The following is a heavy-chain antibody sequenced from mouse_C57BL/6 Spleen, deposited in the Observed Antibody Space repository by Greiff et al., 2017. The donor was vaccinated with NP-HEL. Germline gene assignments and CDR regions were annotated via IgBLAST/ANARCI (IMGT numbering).Heavy chain of an antibody. J-gene: IGHJ2*01. CDR3: ARAGAGCFDY. Sequence: EVQLQESGGGLVKPGGSLKLSCAASGFTFSSYAMSWVRQTPEKRLEWVATISDGGSYTYYPDNVKGRFTISRDNAKNNLYLQMSHLKSEDTAMYYCARAGAGCFDYWGQGTTLTVSS. CDR2: ISDGGSYT. D-gene: IGHD4-1*01. V-gene: IGHV5-4*01. CDR1: GFTFSSYA.